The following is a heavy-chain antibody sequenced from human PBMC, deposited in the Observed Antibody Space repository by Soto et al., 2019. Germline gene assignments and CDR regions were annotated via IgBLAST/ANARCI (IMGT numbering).Heavy chain of an antibody. J-gene: IGHJ4*02. CDR1: GFTFSTYR. D-gene: IGHD2-21*01. CDR3: ASGGHIVPVSPTDFDH. Sequence: PGGSLRLSCAASGFTFSTYRMNWVRQTPGKGLMWVPRISPDGSNRGYADSVEGRFTVSRDNAKNTLYLQMHSLRAEDTAMYYCASGGHIVPVSPTDFDHWGEGTLVTVSS. V-gene: IGHV3-74*01. CDR2: ISPDGSNR.